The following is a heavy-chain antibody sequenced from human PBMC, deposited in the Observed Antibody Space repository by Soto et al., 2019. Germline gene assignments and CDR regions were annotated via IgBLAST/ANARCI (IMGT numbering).Heavy chain of an antibody. J-gene: IGHJ6*02. CDR2: IYYSGST. V-gene: IGHV4-39*01. D-gene: IGHD3-10*01. CDR1: GGSISSSSYY. Sequence: PSETLSLTCTVSGGSISSSSYYWGWIRQPPGKGLEWIGSIYYSGSTYYNPSLKSRVTISVDTSKNQFSLKLSSVTAADTAVYYCARFGSGSYSYYYYYYGMDVWGQGTTVTVSS. CDR3: ARFGSGSYSYYYYYYGMDV.